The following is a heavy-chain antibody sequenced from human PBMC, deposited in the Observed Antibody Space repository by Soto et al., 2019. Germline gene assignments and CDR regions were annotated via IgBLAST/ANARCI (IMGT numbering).Heavy chain of an antibody. D-gene: IGHD5-18*01. CDR1: GFTFDDYA. V-gene: IGHV3-43D*03. CDR2: ISWDGGST. J-gene: IGHJ6*02. Sequence: GGSLRLSCAASGFTFDDYAMHWVRQAPGKGLEWVSLISWDGGSTYYADSVKGRFTISRDNSKNSLYLQMNSLRAEDTALYYCAKASHPLDTAIHPSPYYYYYYGMDVWGQGTTVTVSS. CDR3: AKASHPLDTAIHPSPYYYYYYGMDV.